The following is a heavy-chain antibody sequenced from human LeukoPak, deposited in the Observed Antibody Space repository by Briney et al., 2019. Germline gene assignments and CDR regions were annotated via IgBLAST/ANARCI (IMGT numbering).Heavy chain of an antibody. D-gene: IGHD6-6*01. V-gene: IGHV3-23*01. CDR3: ATSIAARLGWFDP. Sequence: GGSLRLSCAASGFTFSSYAMSWVRQAPGEGLEWVSAISGSGGSTYYADSVKGRFTISRDNSKNTLYLQMNSLRAEDTAVYYCATSIAARLGWFDPWGQGTLVTVSS. CDR1: GFTFSSYA. CDR2: ISGSGGST. J-gene: IGHJ5*02.